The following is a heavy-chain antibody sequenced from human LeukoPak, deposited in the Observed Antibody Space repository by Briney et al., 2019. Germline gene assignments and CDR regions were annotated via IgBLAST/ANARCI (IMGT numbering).Heavy chain of an antibody. CDR3: ARVPNYFDSSGYYNGAYYFDY. D-gene: IGHD3-22*01. CDR1: GGSVSSGSYY. CDR2: VYYSGST. J-gene: IGHJ4*02. V-gene: IGHV4-61*01. Sequence: SETLSLTCTVSGGSVSSGSYYWSWIRQSPGKGLEWIGYVYYSGSTHNNPSLKSRVTMSVDTSKNQFSLKLSSVTAADTAIYYCARVPNYFDSSGYYNGAYYFDYWGQGTLVTVSS.